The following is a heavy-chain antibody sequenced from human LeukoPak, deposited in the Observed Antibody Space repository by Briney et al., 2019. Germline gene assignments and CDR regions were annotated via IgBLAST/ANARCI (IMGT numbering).Heavy chain of an antibody. D-gene: IGHD6-13*01. CDR1: GYPFTGYG. Sequence: ASVKVSCKASGYPFTGYGINWVRQAPGQGLEWMGWISAYNGNINYAQKLQGRVTMTTDTSTSTAYMELRSLRSDDTAVYYCARSDGSRWNYYYYGIGVWGKGTTVTVSS. CDR3: ARSDGSRWNYYYYGIGV. V-gene: IGHV1-18*04. CDR2: ISAYNGNI. J-gene: IGHJ6*04.